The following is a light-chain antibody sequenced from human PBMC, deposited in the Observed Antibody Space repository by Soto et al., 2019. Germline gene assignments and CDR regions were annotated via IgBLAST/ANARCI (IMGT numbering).Light chain of an antibody. CDR2: DVS. J-gene: IGLJ1*01. V-gene: IGLV2-14*01. CDR1: SSDVGGYNY. Sequence: QSVLTQPASVSGSPGQSITISCTGTSSDVGGYNYVSWYQQHPGKAPKLMIYDVSSRPSGVSDRFSGSKSGNTASLTISGLQAEDEADYYCSSYTSSSTYVFRTGTKLTVL. CDR3: SSYTSSSTYV.